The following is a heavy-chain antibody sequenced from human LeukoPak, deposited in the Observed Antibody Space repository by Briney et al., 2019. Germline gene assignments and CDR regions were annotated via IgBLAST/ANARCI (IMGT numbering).Heavy chain of an antibody. CDR2: ISSSSSYI. CDR3: ARDHPYVSFDY. V-gene: IGHV3-21*01. Sequence: GGSLRPSCAASGFTFSSYSMNWVRQAPGKGLEWVSSISSSSSYIHYADSVKGRFTISRDNAKNSLYLQMNSLRAEDTAVYYCARDHPYVSFDYWGQGTLVTVSS. J-gene: IGHJ4*02. D-gene: IGHD3-16*01. CDR1: GFTFSSYS.